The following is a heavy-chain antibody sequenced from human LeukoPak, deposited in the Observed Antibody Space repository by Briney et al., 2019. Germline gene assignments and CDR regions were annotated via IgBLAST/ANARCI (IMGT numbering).Heavy chain of an antibody. CDR2: IWYDGSNK. J-gene: IGHJ4*02. CDR1: GFTFSSYG. Sequence: SGGSLRLSCAASGFTFSSYGMHWVRQAPGKGLEWVAVIWYDGSNKYYADSVKGRFTISRDNSKNTLYLQMNSLRAEDTAVYYCARHDGLRFFVDYWGQGTLVTVSS. D-gene: IGHD3-3*01. V-gene: IGHV3-33*01. CDR3: ARHDGLRFFVDY.